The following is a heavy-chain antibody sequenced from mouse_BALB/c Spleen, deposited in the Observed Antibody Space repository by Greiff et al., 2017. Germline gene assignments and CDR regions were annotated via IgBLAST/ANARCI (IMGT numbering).Heavy chain of an antibody. V-gene: IGHV3-6*02. CDR1: GYSITSGYY. Sequence: ESGPGLVKPSQSLSLTCSVTGYSITSGYYWNWIRQFPGNKLEWMGYISYDGSNNYNPSLKNRISITRDTSKNQFFLKLNSVTTEDTATYYCARDTTTVVARYFDYWGQGTTLTVSS. J-gene: IGHJ2*01. CDR3: ARDTTTVVARYFDY. D-gene: IGHD1-1*01. CDR2: ISYDGSN.